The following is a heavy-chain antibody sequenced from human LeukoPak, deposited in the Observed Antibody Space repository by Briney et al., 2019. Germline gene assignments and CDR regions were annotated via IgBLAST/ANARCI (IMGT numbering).Heavy chain of an antibody. Sequence: GGSLRLSCAASGFTFSTFAMSWVRQAPGKGLEWVSCISGSGSSTYYADSVKGRFSISRDNSKTTLYLHMNSLRAEDTAVYYCAKDLSHYYYYAMDVWGQGTTVTVSS. V-gene: IGHV3-23*01. CDR2: ISGSGSST. J-gene: IGHJ6*02. CDR3: AKDLSHYYYYAMDV. CDR1: GFTFSTFA. D-gene: IGHD3-3*02.